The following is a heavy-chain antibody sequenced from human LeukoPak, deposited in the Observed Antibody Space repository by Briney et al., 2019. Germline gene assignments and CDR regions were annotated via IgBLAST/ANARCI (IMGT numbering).Heavy chain of an antibody. CDR2: ITNTGNT. D-gene: IGHD3-10*01. CDR1: GDSISNSAYY. J-gene: IGHJ6*02. CDR3: ARKAPGTSVDV. V-gene: IGHV4-39*01. Sequence: SETLSLTCTVSGDSISNSAYYWVWIRQPPGKGLEWIGTITNTGNTYSNPSLKSRVTISIDTSKTQISLKLTSVTAADTAVFYCARKAPGTSVDVWGQGTPVTVSS.